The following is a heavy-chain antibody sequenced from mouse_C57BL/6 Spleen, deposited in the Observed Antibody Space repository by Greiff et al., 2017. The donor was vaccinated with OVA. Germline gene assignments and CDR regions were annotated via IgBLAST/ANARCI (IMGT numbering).Heavy chain of an antibody. J-gene: IGHJ3*01. Sequence: QVQLQQSGAELVMPGASVKLSCKASGYTFTSYWMHWVKQRPGQGLEWIGEIDPSDSYTNYNQKFKGKSTLTVDKSSSTAYMQLSSLTSEDSAVYYCAATVVGQAYWGQGTLVTVSA. D-gene: IGHD1-1*01. CDR1: GYTFTSYW. CDR3: AATVVGQAY. V-gene: IGHV1-69*01. CDR2: IDPSDSYT.